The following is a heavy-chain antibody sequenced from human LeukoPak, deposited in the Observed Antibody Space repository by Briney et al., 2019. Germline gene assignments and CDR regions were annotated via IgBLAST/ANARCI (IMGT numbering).Heavy chain of an antibody. CDR2: ISWNSGSI. J-gene: IGHJ4*02. CDR1: GFTFDDYA. V-gene: IGHV3-9*01. Sequence: GGSLRPSCAASGFTFDDYAMHWVRQAPGKGLEWVSGISWNSGSIGYADSVKGRFTISRDNAKNSLYLQMNSLRAEDTALYYCAKGYRGGFWSGYYFDYWGQGTLVTVSS. D-gene: IGHD3-3*01. CDR3: AKGYRGGFWSGYYFDY.